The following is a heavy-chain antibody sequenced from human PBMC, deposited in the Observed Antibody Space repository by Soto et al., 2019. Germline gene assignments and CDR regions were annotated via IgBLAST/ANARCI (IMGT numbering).Heavy chain of an antibody. CDR2: ISYDGSNK. V-gene: IGHV3-30-3*01. CDR1: GFTFSSYA. Sequence: QVQLVESGGGVVQPGRSLRLSCAASGFTFSSYAMHWVRQAPGKGLEWVAVISYDGSNKYYADSVKGRFTISRDNSKNTLYLQMNSLRGEDRAVYYCARDRWEGDFEYWGEGALVTVSS. D-gene: IGHD1-26*01. J-gene: IGHJ4*02. CDR3: ARDRWEGDFEY.